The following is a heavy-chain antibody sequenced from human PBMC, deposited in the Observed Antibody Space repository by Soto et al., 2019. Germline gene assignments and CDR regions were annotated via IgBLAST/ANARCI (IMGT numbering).Heavy chain of an antibody. CDR1: GFTFSSYA. CDR3: AKNTGVSDGRGSYHYYFDY. V-gene: IGHV3-23*01. J-gene: IGHJ4*02. D-gene: IGHD3-22*01. Sequence: PGGSLRLSCAASGFTFSSYAMSWVRQAPGKGLDWLSSITGSGVRTSYADSVKGRFTISRDSSKSTLYLQMDSLRAEDTALYYCAKNTGVSDGRGSYHYYFDYWGQGTLVTVSS. CDR2: ITGSGVRT.